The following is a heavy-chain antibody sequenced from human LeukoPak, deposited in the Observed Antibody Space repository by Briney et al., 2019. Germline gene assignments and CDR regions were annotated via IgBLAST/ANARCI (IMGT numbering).Heavy chain of an antibody. CDR2: INPNSGGT. CDR1: GYTFTSYY. V-gene: IGHV1-2*02. CDR3: ARGPNSLYYYDSSGYYPPYYYYYYMDV. J-gene: IGHJ6*03. Sequence: ASVKVSCKASGYTFTSYYMHWVRQAPGQGLEWMGWINPNSGGTNYAQKFQGRVTMTRDTSISTAYMELSRLRSDDTAVYYCARGPNSLYYYDSSGYYPPYYYYYYMDVWGKGTTVTVSS. D-gene: IGHD3-22*01.